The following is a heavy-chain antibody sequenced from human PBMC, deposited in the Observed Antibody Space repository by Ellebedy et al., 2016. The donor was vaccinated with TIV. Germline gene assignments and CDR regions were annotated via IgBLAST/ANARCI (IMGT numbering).Heavy chain of an antibody. CDR3: ARERPDRGYGDLENWFDP. Sequence: MPSETLSLTCTVSGGSISSSSYYWGWIRQPPGKGLEWIGSIYYSGSTYYNPSLKSRVTMSVDTSKNQFSLRLSSVTAADTAVYYCARERPDRGYGDLENWFDPWGQGTLVTVSS. CDR1: GGSISSSSYY. J-gene: IGHJ5*02. CDR2: IYYSGST. V-gene: IGHV4-39*07. D-gene: IGHD4-17*01.